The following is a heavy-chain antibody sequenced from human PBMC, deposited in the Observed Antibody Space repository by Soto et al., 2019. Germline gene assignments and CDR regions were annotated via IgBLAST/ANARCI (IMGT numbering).Heavy chain of an antibody. Sequence: VQLLESGGGLVQPGGSLRLSCAASGFTFSSYAMSWVRQAPGKGLEWVSAISGSGGSTYYADSVKGRFTISRDNSKNTLYLQMNSLRAEDTAVYYCAKPSTSLGYCSGGSCYNYYYGMDVWGQGTTVTVSS. CDR2: ISGSGGST. CDR3: AKPSTSLGYCSGGSCYNYYYGMDV. V-gene: IGHV3-23*01. CDR1: GFTFSSYA. J-gene: IGHJ6*02. D-gene: IGHD2-15*01.